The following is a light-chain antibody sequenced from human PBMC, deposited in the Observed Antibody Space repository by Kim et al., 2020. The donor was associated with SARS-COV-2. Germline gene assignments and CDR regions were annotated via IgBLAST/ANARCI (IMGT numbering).Light chain of an antibody. Sequence: ELTQPPSASGTPGQRVTISCSGSSSNIGSNTVNWYQQLPGTAPKLLIYSNDQRPSGVPDRFSGSKSGTSASLAISGLQSEDEADYYCAAWDDSLNGLVFGGGTQLTVL. CDR3: AAWDDSLNGLV. J-gene: IGLJ2*01. CDR1: SSNIGSNT. CDR2: SND. V-gene: IGLV1-44*01.